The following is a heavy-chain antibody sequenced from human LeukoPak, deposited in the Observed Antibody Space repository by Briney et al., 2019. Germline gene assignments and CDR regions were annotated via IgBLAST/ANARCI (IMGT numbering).Heavy chain of an antibody. CDR2: INHTGST. V-gene: IGHV4-34*01. D-gene: IGHD6-13*01. CDR1: GVSFSDYY. Sequence: SETLSLTCAVYGVSFSDYYWSWIRQPPGKGLEWIGEINHTGSTNSNPSLKSRVTISVDTSKNQFSLKVTSVTAADTAVYYCARKEGGQLANTRRWFDPWGRGALVTVSS. CDR3: ARKEGGQLANTRRWFDP. J-gene: IGHJ5*02.